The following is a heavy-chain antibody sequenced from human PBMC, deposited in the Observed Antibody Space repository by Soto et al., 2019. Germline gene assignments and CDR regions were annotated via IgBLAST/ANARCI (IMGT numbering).Heavy chain of an antibody. V-gene: IGHV1-18*04. CDR1: GYTFTSYG. J-gene: IGHJ6*02. CDR3: ARDGRPPVNIVVVVAATPGMDV. Sequence: QVQLVQSGAEVKKPGASVKVSCKASGYTFTSYGISWVRQAPGQGLEWMGWISAYNGNTNYAQKLQGRVTMTTDTSTSTAYMELRSLGSDDTAVYYCARDGRPPVNIVVVVAATPGMDVWGQGTTVTVSS. CDR2: ISAYNGNT. D-gene: IGHD2-15*01.